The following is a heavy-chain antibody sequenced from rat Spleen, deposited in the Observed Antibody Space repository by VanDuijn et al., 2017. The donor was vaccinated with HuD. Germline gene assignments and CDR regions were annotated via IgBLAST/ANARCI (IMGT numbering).Heavy chain of an antibody. V-gene: IGHV2-1*01. Sequence: QVQLKESGPGLVQPSQTLSLTCSVSGFSLTGNNVYWVRQPPGKGLEWMGGIWADGSTDYDSSLKSRLSISRDTSKSQVFLKMNSLQTDDTAIYFCTGYDGSYYHNPTWFVYWGQGTLVTVSS. CDR1: GFSLTGNN. D-gene: IGHD1-12*02. CDR2: IWADGST. J-gene: IGHJ3*01. CDR3: TGYDGSYYHNPTWFVY.